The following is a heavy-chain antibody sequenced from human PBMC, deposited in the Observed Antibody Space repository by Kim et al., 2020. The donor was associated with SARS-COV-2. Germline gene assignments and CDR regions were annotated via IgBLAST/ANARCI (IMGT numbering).Heavy chain of an antibody. V-gene: IGHV4-39*01. CDR1: GGSISSSSYY. CDR3: ARLTVLPSGRIDY. J-gene: IGHJ4*02. CDR2: IYYSGST. D-gene: IGHD6-25*01. Sequence: SETLSLTCTVSGGSISSSSYYWGWIRQPPGKGLEWIGSIYYSGSTYYNPSLKSRVTISVDTSKNQFSLKLSSVTAADTAVYYCARLTVLPSGRIDYWGQGTLVTVSS.